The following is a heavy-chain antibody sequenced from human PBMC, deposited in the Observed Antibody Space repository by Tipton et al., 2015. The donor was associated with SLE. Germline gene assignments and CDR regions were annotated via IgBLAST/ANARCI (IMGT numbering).Heavy chain of an antibody. D-gene: IGHD6-19*01. V-gene: IGHV4-34*01. CDR1: GFNFDDYG. CDR3: ARVISSGWYRSWFDP. Sequence: LRLSCAASGFNFDDYGMSWVRQAPGKGLEWIGEINHSGSTNYNPSLKSRVTISVDTSKNQFSLKLSSVTAADTAVYYCARVISSGWYRSWFDPWGQGTLVTVSS. J-gene: IGHJ5*02. CDR2: INHSGST.